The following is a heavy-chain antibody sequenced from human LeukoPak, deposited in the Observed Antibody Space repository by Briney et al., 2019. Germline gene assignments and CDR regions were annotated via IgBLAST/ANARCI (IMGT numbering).Heavy chain of an antibody. CDR2: IWYDGSNK. V-gene: IGHV3-33*06. CDR3: AKDPHPDYYYYYMDV. Sequence: GGSLGLSCAASGFTFSSYGMHWVRQAPGKGLEWVAVIWYDGSNKYYADSVKGRFTISRDNSKNTLYLQMNSLRAEDTAVYYCAKDPHPDYYYYYMDVWGKGTTVTVSS. J-gene: IGHJ6*03. CDR1: GFTFSSYG.